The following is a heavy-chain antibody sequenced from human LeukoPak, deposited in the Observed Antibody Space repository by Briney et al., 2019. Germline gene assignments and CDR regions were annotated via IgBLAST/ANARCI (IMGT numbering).Heavy chain of an antibody. D-gene: IGHD2-2*01. Sequence: SVKVSCKASGYTFTSYYMHWVRQAPGQGLEWMGRIIPILGIANYAQKFQGRVTITADKSTSTAYMELSSLRSEDTAVYYCARDLVVLDYWGQGTLVTVSS. J-gene: IGHJ4*02. V-gene: IGHV1-69*04. CDR1: GYTFTSYY. CDR3: ARDLVVLDY. CDR2: IIPILGIA.